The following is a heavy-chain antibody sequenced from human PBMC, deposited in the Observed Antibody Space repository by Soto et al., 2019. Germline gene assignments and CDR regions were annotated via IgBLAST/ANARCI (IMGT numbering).Heavy chain of an antibody. D-gene: IGHD3-3*01. CDR1: GVSISSGDYY. Sequence: SETLSLTCTVTGVSISSGDYYWSWIRQPPGKGLEWIGYIYYSGSTYYNPSLKSRVTISVDTSKNQFSLKLSSVTAADTAVYYCARGRVTIFGVVTPDAFDIWGQGTMVTVSS. CDR3: ARGRVTIFGVVTPDAFDI. CDR2: IYYSGST. V-gene: IGHV4-30-4*01. J-gene: IGHJ3*02.